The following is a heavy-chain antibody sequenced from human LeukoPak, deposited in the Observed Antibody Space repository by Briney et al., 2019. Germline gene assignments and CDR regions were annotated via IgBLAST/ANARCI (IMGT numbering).Heavy chain of an antibody. CDR3: ARDGGQRGFDP. J-gene: IGHJ5*02. V-gene: IGHV4-59*01. Sequence: SETLSLTCTVSGGSISSYYWSWIRQPPGKGLEWIGYIHYSGSTNYNPSLKSRVTISVDTSKNQFSLKLSSVTAADTAVYYCARDGGQRGFDPWGQGTLVTVSS. CDR1: GGSISSYY. D-gene: IGHD2-15*01. CDR2: IHYSGST.